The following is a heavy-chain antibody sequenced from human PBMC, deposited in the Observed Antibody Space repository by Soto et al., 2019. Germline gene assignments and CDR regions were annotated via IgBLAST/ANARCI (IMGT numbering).Heavy chain of an antibody. V-gene: IGHV1-18*01. Sequence: QVQLVQSGAEVKKPGASVKVSCKASGYTFTTHGISWVRQVPGQGLEWMGWVRGDNGHTNYAQSLQGRVTMNTDTSTNTAYMELRSLRSDDTAVYYCARDLGYCRSGTCYREWFDPWGQGTLVTVSS. J-gene: IGHJ5*02. CDR2: VRGDNGHT. D-gene: IGHD2-15*01. CDR1: GYTFTTHG. CDR3: ARDLGYCRSGTCYREWFDP.